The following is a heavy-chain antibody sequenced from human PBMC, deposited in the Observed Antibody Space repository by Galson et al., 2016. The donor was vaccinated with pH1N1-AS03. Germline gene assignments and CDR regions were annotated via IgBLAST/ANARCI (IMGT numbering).Heavy chain of an antibody. V-gene: IGHV4-39*01. CDR3: ARRVYGDYVNWFDP. CDR2: IYYSGST. CDR1: GGSISSRSYY. Sequence: ETLSLTCTVSGGSISSRSYYWGWIRQPPGKGLEWIGSIYYSGSTYYNPSPKSRVTISVDTSKNQFSLKLSSVTAADTAVYYCARRVYGDYVNWFDPWGQGTLVTVSS. J-gene: IGHJ5*02. D-gene: IGHD4-17*01.